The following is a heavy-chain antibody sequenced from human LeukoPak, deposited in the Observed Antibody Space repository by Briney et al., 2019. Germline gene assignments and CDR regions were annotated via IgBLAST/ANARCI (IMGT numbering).Heavy chain of an antibody. J-gene: IGHJ6*04. CDR3: AKDMPSAAAGTDYYGMDV. V-gene: IGHV3-43D*04. CDR2: ISWDGGST. CDR1: GFTFDDYA. D-gene: IGHD6-13*01. Sequence: PGGSLRLSCAASGFTFDDYAMHWVRQAPGKCLEWVSLISWDGGSTYYADSVKGRFTISRDNSKNSLYLQMNSLRAEDTALYYCAKDMPSAAAGTDYYGMDVWGKGTTVTVSS.